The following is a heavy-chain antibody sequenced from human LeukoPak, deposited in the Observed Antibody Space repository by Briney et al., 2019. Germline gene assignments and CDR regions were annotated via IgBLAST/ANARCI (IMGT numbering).Heavy chain of an antibody. Sequence: GGSLRLSCEASGFPFSSYWMNWVRQPPGKGLEWVSNIGTSSTTIYYADSVKGRFTISRDNAKNSLYLQMNSLRADDTAVYYCARFAAGGSYYYYMDVWGKGTTVTVSS. CDR2: IGTSSTTI. D-gene: IGHD6-25*01. CDR1: GFPFSSYW. J-gene: IGHJ6*03. CDR3: ARFAAGGSYYYYMDV. V-gene: IGHV3-48*01.